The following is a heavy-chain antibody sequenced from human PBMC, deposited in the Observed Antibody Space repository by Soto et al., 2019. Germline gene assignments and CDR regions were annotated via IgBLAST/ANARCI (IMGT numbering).Heavy chain of an antibody. Sequence: GDSVKIYCXGSGYSFTSYWIGWVRQMPGKGLEWMGIIYPGDSDTRYSPSFQGQVTISADKSISTAYLQWSSLKASDTAMYYWARHEAGPSMRLQYYGMDVWGQGTTVTVSS. V-gene: IGHV5-51*01. J-gene: IGHJ6*02. CDR1: GYSFTSYW. D-gene: IGHD2-15*01. CDR3: ARHEAGPSMRLQYYGMDV. CDR2: IYPGDSDT.